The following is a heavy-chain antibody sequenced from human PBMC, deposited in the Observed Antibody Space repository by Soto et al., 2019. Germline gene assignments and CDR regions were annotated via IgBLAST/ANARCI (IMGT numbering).Heavy chain of an antibody. J-gene: IGHJ3*01. D-gene: IGHD3-10*01. Sequence: QLVQSGPAVKRPGSSVRVTCKTSGGTFTSHTLDWLRQAPGQTLEWLGGSLPQSGTANNAQRLKDRIRFSEDPSSRTAFLEVTGLTSQDTAVYYCARALRGEMADIHRPFDLWGQGTLILVSS. CDR1: GGTFTSHT. CDR3: ARALRGEMADIHRPFDL. V-gene: IGHV1-69*01. CDR2: SLPQSGTA.